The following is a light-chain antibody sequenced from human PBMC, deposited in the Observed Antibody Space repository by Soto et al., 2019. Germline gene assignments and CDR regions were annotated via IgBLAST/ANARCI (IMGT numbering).Light chain of an antibody. CDR2: DAS. CDR1: QSISSW. Sequence: DIQMTQSPSTLSASVGDRVTITCRASQSISSWLAWYQQKPGKAPKLLICDASSLESGVPSRFSGSGSGTEFTLTISSLQPDDFATYYCQQYNSYSPSTFGQGTKVEIK. CDR3: QQYNSYSPST. V-gene: IGKV1-5*01. J-gene: IGKJ1*01.